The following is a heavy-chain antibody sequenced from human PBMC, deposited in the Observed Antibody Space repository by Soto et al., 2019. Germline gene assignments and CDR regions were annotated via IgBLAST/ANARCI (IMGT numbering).Heavy chain of an antibody. D-gene: IGHD3-9*01. J-gene: IGHJ5*02. Sequence: QVQLVQSGAEVKKPGSSVKVSCKASGGTFSSYTISWVRQAPGQGLEWMGRIIPILGIANYAQKFQGRVTFTTDKSARTAFLELSCLRAEDTAVYYCSRMSRGFDVPWGQGTLVTVSS. CDR2: IIPILGIA. V-gene: IGHV1-69*02. CDR3: SRMSRGFDVP. CDR1: GGTFSSYT.